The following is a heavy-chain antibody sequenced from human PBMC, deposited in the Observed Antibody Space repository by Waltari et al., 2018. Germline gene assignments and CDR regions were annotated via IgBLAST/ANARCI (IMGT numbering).Heavy chain of an antibody. V-gene: IGHV4-39*07. CDR1: GGSISSSNYY. CDR2: IYYSGTA. CDR3: ARDRCLESSSWYF. Sequence: QLQLQESGPGLVKPSETLSLTCTVSGGSISSSNYYWGWIRQPPGKGLEWIGSIYYSGTAYYNPSLKSRVTILVDTSKDQCSLKLSSVSAADTAVYDCARDRCLESSSWYFWGQGTLVTVSS. D-gene: IGHD6-13*01. J-gene: IGHJ4*02.